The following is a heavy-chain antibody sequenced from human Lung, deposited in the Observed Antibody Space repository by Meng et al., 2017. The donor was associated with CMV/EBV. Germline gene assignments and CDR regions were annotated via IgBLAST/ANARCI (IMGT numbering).Heavy chain of an antibody. CDR1: GYTFTSYY. CDR3: TRDVKTYNDFWSATRRDAFDI. J-gene: IGHJ3*02. D-gene: IGHD3-3*01. Sequence: ASXXVSXKASGYTFTSYYMHWVRQAPGQGLEWMGIINPSGGSTSYAQKFQGRVTMTRDTSTSTVYMELSSLRSEDTAVYYCTRDVKTYNDFWSATRRDAFDIWXQGKXVNVAS. CDR2: INPSGGST. V-gene: IGHV1-46*01.